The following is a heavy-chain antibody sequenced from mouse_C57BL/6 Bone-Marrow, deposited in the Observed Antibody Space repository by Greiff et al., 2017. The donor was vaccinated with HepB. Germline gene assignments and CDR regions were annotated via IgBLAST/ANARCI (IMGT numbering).Heavy chain of an antibody. CDR2: ISDGGSYT. CDR1: GFTFSSYA. CDR3: ARPHFFAY. Sequence: EVMLVESGGGLVKPGGSLKLSCAASGFTFSSYAMSWVRQTPEKRLEWVATISDGGSYTYYPDNVKGRFTISRDTAKNNLYLQMSHLKSEDTAMYYCARPHFFAYWGQGTLVTVSA. V-gene: IGHV5-4*03. J-gene: IGHJ3*01.